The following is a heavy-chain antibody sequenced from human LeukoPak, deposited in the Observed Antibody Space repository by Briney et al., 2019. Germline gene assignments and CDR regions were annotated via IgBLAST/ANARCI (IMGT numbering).Heavy chain of an antibody. D-gene: IGHD3-10*02. CDR2: ISSSGSTI. CDR3: AELGITMFGGV. CDR1: GVTFRSYS. Sequence: GGSLRLSSAPSGVTFRSYSTNWVRQGPGQGLEWGSYISSSGSTIHYADSVKGRFTISRDNAKNSLYLQMNSLRAEDTAVYYCAELGITMFGGVWGKGTTVTISS. J-gene: IGHJ6*04. V-gene: IGHV3-48*04.